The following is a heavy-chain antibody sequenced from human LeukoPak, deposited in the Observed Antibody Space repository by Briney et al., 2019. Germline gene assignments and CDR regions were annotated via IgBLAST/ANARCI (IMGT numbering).Heavy chain of an antibody. V-gene: IGHV1-18*01. CDR3: ARDRASTAHSDYYGSGTVRDY. J-gene: IGHJ4*02. D-gene: IGHD3-10*01. CDR2: IT. Sequence: ASVKVSCKASGYTFTSYGISWVRQAPGQGLEWMGWITNYAQKLQGRVSMTTDTSTSTAYMELRSLRSDDTAVYYCARDRASTAHSDYYGSGTVRDYWGQGTLVTVSS. CDR1: GYTFTSYG.